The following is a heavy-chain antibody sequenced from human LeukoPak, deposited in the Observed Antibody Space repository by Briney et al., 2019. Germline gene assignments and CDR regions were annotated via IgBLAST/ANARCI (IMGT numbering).Heavy chain of an antibody. J-gene: IGHJ4*02. CDR3: AKNITN. Sequence: GGSLRLSCATSGFTFSNYAMSWVRQAPGKGLEWVSGISESGDNKNHADSVKGWFTISRDNSKNTLYLQMSSLRVEDTAIYYCAKNITNWGQGTLVTVSS. D-gene: IGHD1-14*01. CDR1: GFTFSNYA. CDR2: ISESGDNK. V-gene: IGHV3-23*01.